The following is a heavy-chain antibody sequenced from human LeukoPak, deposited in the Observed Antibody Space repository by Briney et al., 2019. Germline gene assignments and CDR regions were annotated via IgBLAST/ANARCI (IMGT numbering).Heavy chain of an antibody. V-gene: IGHV3-23*01. D-gene: IGHD6-13*01. CDR2: ISGTGATT. J-gene: IGHJ4*02. CDR3: AKDRRQLANFDY. CDR1: GFTFSSYA. Sequence: GGSLRLSCAASGFTFSSYAMSWVRQAPGQGLEWVSTISGTGATTYYADSVKGRFTISRDSSKNTLSLQMNSLRADDTAVYYCAKDRRQLANFDYWGQGTLVTVSS.